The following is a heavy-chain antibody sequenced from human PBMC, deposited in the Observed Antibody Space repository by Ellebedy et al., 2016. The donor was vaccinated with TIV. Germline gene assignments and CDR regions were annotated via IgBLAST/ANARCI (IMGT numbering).Heavy chain of an antibody. Sequence: MPGGSLRLSCTVSGDSISGYYWSWIRQPPGKGLEWLGYFYSSGSGEYNPSLKSRVTMSVDTSRGQFSLRLNSVTAADTAVYYCARSGGWYTPYDYWGQGTLVTVSS. CDR3: ARSGGWYTPYDY. J-gene: IGHJ4*02. CDR1: GDSISGYY. CDR2: FYSSGSG. D-gene: IGHD6-19*01. V-gene: IGHV4-59*01.